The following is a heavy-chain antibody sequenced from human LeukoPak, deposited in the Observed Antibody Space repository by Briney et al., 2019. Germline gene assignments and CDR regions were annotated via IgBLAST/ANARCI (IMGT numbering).Heavy chain of an antibody. V-gene: IGHV3-53*01. CDR1: GFVVSSNY. CDR2: MYSDNNI. CDR3: ARGILGLIPIDY. D-gene: IGHD1-26*01. J-gene: IGHJ4*02. Sequence: PGGSLRLSCAASGFVVSSNYSAWVRQAPGEGLEWVSFMYSDNNIYYADSVKGRFTISRDNSKNTFYLQMNSLRVEDTAIYYCARGILGLIPIDYWGQGTLVTVSS.